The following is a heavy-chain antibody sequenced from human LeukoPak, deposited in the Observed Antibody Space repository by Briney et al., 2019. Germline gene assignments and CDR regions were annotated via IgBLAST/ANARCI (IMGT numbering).Heavy chain of an antibody. CDR3: ARSPPLPH. CDR2: ISSSSRYI. CDR1: GFTFSSYS. J-gene: IGHJ4*02. V-gene: IGHV3-21*01. Sequence: GGSLRLSCAASGFTFSSYSMNWVRQAPGKGLEWVSSISSSSRYIYYADSVKGRFTISRDNAKNSLYLQMNSLRVDDTAVYYCARSPPLPHWGQGTLVTVSS.